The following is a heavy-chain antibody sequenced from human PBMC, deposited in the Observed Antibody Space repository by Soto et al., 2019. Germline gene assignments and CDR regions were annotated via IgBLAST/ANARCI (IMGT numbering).Heavy chain of an antibody. CDR1: GFTFTTSS. CDR2: ISGNGYTT. J-gene: IGHJ3*02. CDR3: AKGVEHSTADAFET. V-gene: IGHV3-23*01. Sequence: EVQVLESGGDLVQPGGSLRLTCAVSGFTFTTSSINWVGQAPGKGLEWVSSISGNGYTTYYADSVTGRFTISTDNSKSTVFLQMNSLRVEDTALYYCAKGVEHSTADAFETWGQGTMVTVSS. D-gene: IGHD5-18*01.